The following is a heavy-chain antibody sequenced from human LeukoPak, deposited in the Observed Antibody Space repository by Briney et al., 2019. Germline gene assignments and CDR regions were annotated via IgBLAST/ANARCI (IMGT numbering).Heavy chain of an antibody. CDR3: ARDESSGWFKGNAFDI. J-gene: IGHJ3*02. Sequence: GGSLRLSCAASGFTFSSYSMNWVRQAPGKGLEWVSYISSSSSTIYYADSVKGRFTISRDNAKNSLYLQMNSLRAEDTAVYYCARDESSGWFKGNAFDIWGQGTMVTVSS. CDR2: ISSSSSTI. D-gene: IGHD6-19*01. CDR1: GFTFSSYS. V-gene: IGHV3-48*04.